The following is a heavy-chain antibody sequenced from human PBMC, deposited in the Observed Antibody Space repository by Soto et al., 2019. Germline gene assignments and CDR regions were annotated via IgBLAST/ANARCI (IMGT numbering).Heavy chain of an antibody. CDR1: GGSISSGGYS. V-gene: IGHV4-30-2*01. CDR3: ARASTTVTTLDY. CDR2: IYHSGST. D-gene: IGHD4-17*01. J-gene: IGHJ4*02. Sequence: SEILSLTCAVSGGSISSGGYSWSWIRQPPGKGLEWIGYIYHSGSTYYNPSLKSRVTISVDRSKNQFSLKLSSVTAADTAVYYCARASTTVTTLDYWGQGTLVTVSS.